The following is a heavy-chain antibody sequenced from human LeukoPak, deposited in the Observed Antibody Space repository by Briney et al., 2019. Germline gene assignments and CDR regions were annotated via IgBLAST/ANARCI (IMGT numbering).Heavy chain of an antibody. V-gene: IGHV4-59*01. CDR1: GGSISSYS. Sequence: PSETLSPTCTVSGGSISSYSWSWIRQPPGKGLEWIGYIYYSGSTNYNPSLKSRVTISVDTSKNQFSLKLSSVTAADTAVYYCASTRVGSGSYYRYFDYWGQGTLVTVSS. CDR3: ASTRVGSGSYYRYFDY. D-gene: IGHD1-26*01. CDR2: IYYSGST. J-gene: IGHJ4*02.